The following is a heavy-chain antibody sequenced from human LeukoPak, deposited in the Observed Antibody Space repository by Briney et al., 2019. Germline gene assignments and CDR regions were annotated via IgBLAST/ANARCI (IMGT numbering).Heavy chain of an antibody. CDR1: GGTFSSYA. J-gene: IGHJ5*02. Sequence: SVKVSCKASGGTFSSYAISWVRQAPGQGLEWMGGIIPIFGTANYAQKFQGRVTITADESTSTAYMELSSLRSKDTAVYYCARATVGTWGIAAAGNNWFDPWGQGTLVTVSS. D-gene: IGHD6-13*01. CDR2: IIPIFGTA. V-gene: IGHV1-69*01. CDR3: ARATVGTWGIAAAGNNWFDP.